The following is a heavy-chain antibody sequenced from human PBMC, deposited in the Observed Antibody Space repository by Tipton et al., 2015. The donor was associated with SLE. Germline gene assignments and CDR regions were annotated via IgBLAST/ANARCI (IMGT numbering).Heavy chain of an antibody. CDR3: ARHGRSSTYWYFDL. CDR2: ISRSTGTT. CDR1: GSTFDTFE. J-gene: IGHJ2*01. V-gene: IGHV3-48*03. Sequence: GSLRLSCAASGSTFDTFEMNWVRQAPGKGLEWVSYISRSTGTTYYADSEKVRFTISRDNAKDSLHLHMSRLTAEDAAIYYCARHGRSSTYWYFDLWGRGTLVTVSS. D-gene: IGHD2-8*01.